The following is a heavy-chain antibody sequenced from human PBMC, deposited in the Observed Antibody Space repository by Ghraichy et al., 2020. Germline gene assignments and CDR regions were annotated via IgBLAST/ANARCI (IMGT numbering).Heavy chain of an antibody. CDR3: ARLSVVTMVRGVSRYFDY. V-gene: IGHV4-59*08. J-gene: IGHJ4*02. CDR1: GGSISSYY. Sequence: SETLSLTCTVYGGSISSYYWSWIRQPPGKGLEWIGYIYYSGSTNYNPSLKSRVTISVDTSKNQFSLKLSSVTAADTAVYYCARLSVVTMVRGVSRYFDYWGQGTLVTVS. D-gene: IGHD3-10*01. CDR2: IYYSGST.